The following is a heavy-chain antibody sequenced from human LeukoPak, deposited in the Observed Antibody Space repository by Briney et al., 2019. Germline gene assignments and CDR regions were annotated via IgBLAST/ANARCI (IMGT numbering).Heavy chain of an antibody. J-gene: IGHJ4*02. Sequence: TSETLSLTCIVSGGSITSSSYYWGWIRQPPGKGLEWIGRIYYSGSTYYNPSLKSRVTISVDTSKNQFSLKLSSVTAADTAVYYCARTYTGTYFGNWGQGTLVTVSS. CDR1: GGSITSSSYY. CDR2: IYYSGST. CDR3: ARTYTGTYFGN. V-gene: IGHV4-39*01. D-gene: IGHD1-1*01.